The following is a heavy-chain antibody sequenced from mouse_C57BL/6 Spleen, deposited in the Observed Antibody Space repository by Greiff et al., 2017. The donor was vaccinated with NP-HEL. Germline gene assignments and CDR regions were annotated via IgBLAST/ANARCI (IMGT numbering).Heavy chain of an antibody. D-gene: IGHD2-1*01. CDR1: GYTFTTYW. J-gene: IGHJ3*01. CDR3: ARGDGNYWFAY. CDR2: IHPNSGST. Sequence: VQLQQPGAELVKPGASVKLSCKASGYTFTTYWMHWVKQRPGQGLEWIGMIHPNSGSTNYNEKFKSKATLTVDKSSSTAYMQLSSLTSEDSAVYYCARGDGNYWFAYWGQGTLVTVSA. V-gene: IGHV1-64*01.